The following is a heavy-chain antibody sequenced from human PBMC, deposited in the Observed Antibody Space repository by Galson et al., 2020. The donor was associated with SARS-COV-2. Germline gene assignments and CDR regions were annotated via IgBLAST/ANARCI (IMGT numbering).Heavy chain of an antibody. CDR1: GFTFSTFA. CDR2: IFGTGGTT. D-gene: IGHD3-22*01. Sequence: TAGSLSLSCAASGFTFSTFAMNCVRQAPGKGLEWFSGIFGTGGTTHYADSVKGRFTISRDNSKNMVYIQMNSLRAEDTAVYYCAKRGHYDSTTYDYDLDSWGQGTLVTVAS. CDR3: AKRGHYDSTTYDYDLDS. J-gene: IGHJ4*02. V-gene: IGHV3-23*01.